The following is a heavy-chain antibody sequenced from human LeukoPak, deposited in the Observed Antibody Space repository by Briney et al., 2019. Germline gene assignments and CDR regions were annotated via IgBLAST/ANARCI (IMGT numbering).Heavy chain of an antibody. J-gene: IGHJ6*03. CDR3: ARAGDGYVFNYYMDV. Sequence: SETLSLTCTVSGGSISSGGYYWSWIRQPPGKGLEWIGYIYHSGSTYYNPSLKSRVTISVDRSKNQFSLKLSSVTAADTAVYYCARAGDGYVFNYYMDVWGKGTTVTVSS. V-gene: IGHV4-30-2*01. D-gene: IGHD5-12*01. CDR2: IYHSGST. CDR1: GGSISSGGYY.